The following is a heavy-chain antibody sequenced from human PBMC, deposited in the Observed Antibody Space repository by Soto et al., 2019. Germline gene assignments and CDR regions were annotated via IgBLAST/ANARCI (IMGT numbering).Heavy chain of an antibody. CDR2: ISSGGGTV. Sequence: GGSLRLSCAASGFTFSFYDVNWVRQAPGKGLEWVSYISSGGGTVYYADSVKGRFTISRDNAKNSLYLQMNSLRAEDTAVYYCARKASDDLDYWGQGTLVTVSS. CDR1: GFTFSFYD. J-gene: IGHJ4*02. D-gene: IGHD1-1*01. CDR3: ARKASDDLDY. V-gene: IGHV3-48*03.